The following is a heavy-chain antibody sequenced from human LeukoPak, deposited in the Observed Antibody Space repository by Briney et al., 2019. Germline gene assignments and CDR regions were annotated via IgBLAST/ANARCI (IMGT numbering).Heavy chain of an antibody. J-gene: IGHJ5*02. CDR3: ARTSAVGMVGRPSGFDP. CDR2: IYYSGST. V-gene: IGHV4-39*07. D-gene: IGHD6-13*01. Sequence: SETLSLTCTVSGGSISSSSYYWGWIRQPPGKGLEWIGSIYYSGSTYYNPSLKSRVTISVDTSKNQFSLKLSSVTAADTAMYYCARTSAVGMVGRPSGFDPWGQGTLVTVSS. CDR1: GGSISSSSYY.